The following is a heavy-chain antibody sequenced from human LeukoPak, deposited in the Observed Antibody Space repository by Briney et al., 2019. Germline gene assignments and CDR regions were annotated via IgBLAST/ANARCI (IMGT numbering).Heavy chain of an antibody. D-gene: IGHD3-22*01. V-gene: IGHV1-24*01. CDR3: ATPNTYYYDSSGPHDWFDP. Sequence: GASVKVSCKVSRYTLTELSMHWVRQAPGKGLEWMGGFDPEDGETIYAQKFQGRVTMTEDTSTDTAYMELSSLRSEDTAVYYCATPNTYYYDSSGPHDWFDPWGQGTLVTVSS. J-gene: IGHJ5*02. CDR1: RYTLTELS. CDR2: FDPEDGET.